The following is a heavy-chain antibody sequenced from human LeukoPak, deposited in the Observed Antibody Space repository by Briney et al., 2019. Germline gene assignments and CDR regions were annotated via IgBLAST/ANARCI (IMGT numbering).Heavy chain of an antibody. V-gene: IGHV4-34*01. Sequence: SSETLSLTXAVYGGSFSGYYWSWIRQTPGKGLEWIGEINHSGSTNYNPSLKSRVTISVDTSKNQFSLKLSSVTAADTAVYYCARGALLLWFGELSAHDAFDIWGQGTMVTVSS. CDR1: GGSFSGYY. D-gene: IGHD3-10*01. CDR2: INHSGST. CDR3: ARGALLLWFGELSAHDAFDI. J-gene: IGHJ3*02.